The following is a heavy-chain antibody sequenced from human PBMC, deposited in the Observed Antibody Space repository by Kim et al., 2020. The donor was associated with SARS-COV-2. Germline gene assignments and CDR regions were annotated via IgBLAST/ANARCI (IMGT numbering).Heavy chain of an antibody. CDR1: GFTVSSNY. J-gene: IGHJ4*02. V-gene: IGHV3-66*01. CDR3: ARVITIFGVVPSYFDY. CDR2: IYSGGSS. D-gene: IGHD3-3*01. Sequence: GGSLRLSYAASGFTVSSNYMSWVRQAPGKGLEWVSVIYSGGSSYYADSVKGRFTISRDNSKNTLYLQMNSLRAEDTAVYYCARVITIFGVVPSYFDYWGQGTLVTVSS.